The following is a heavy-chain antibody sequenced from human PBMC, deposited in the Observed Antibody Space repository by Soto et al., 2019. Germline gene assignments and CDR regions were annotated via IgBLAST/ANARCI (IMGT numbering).Heavy chain of an antibody. CDR3: AGSFYSNRSYYYYGMHV. Sequence: WETLCLTCTVTGGSISSHYWSWIRQPAGKGLEWIGRIYTSGSTNYNPSLKSRVTMSVDTSKNQFSLKLSSVTAADTAVYYCAGSFYSNRSYYYYGMHVWGQGTTVTVS. J-gene: IGHJ6*02. CDR2: IYTSGST. D-gene: IGHD4-4*01. CDR1: GGSISSHY. V-gene: IGHV4-4*07.